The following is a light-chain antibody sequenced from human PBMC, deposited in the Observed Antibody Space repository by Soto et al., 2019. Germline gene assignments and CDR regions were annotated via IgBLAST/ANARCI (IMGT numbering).Light chain of an antibody. Sequence: QSALTQPASVSGSPGQSITISCTGTSSDVGSYSLLSWYQHHPGKAPKLIIYEDSKGPSGVSNRFSGSKSGNTASLTISGLQAEDEADYYCSSYAGSNNYVFGTGTKVTVL. V-gene: IGLV2-23*01. CDR2: EDS. J-gene: IGLJ1*01. CDR3: SSYAGSNNYV. CDR1: SSDVGSYSL.